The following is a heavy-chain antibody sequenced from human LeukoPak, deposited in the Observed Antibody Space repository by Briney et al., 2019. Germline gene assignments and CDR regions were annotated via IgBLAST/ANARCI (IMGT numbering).Heavy chain of an antibody. D-gene: IGHD4-17*01. CDR2: ISWNSGSI. Sequence: GRSLRLSCAASGFTFDDYAMHWVRLAPGKGLEWVSGISWNSGSIGYADSVKGRFTISRDNAKNSLYLQMNSLRAGDTALYYCAKEGYGDYNLPWFDYWGQGTLVTVSS. CDR1: GFTFDDYA. J-gene: IGHJ4*02. V-gene: IGHV3-9*01. CDR3: AKEGYGDYNLPWFDY.